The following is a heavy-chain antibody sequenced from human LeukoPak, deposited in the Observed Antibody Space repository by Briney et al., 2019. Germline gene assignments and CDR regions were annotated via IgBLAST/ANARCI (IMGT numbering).Heavy chain of an antibody. Sequence: GGSLRLSCAASGFTFNTYSMNSVRQAPGKGLEWVSSISSSSSYIYYADSVKGRFTISRDNAKNSLYLQMNSLRAEDTAVYYCARDLGRSGYYTIDAFDIWGQGTMVTVSS. J-gene: IGHJ3*02. V-gene: IGHV3-21*01. D-gene: IGHD3-22*01. CDR1: GFTFNTYS. CDR3: ARDLGRSGYYTIDAFDI. CDR2: ISSSSSYI.